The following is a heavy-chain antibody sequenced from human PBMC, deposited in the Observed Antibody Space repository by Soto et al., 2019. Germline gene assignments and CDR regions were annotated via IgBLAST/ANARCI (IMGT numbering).Heavy chain of an antibody. CDR2: TRNKAKSYTR. V-gene: IGHV3-72*01. CDR3: ARVSTIAPDRYGLDV. CDR1: GFTFSDHY. D-gene: IGHD2-21*01. J-gene: IGHJ6*02. Sequence: GGPLRLSCAASGFTFSDHYMDWVRHAPGKGLEWVGRTRNKAKSYTREYAASVKGRFTISRDDSKNSLYLQMNNLKTEDTAVYYCARVSTIAPDRYGLDVWGQGTTVTVSS.